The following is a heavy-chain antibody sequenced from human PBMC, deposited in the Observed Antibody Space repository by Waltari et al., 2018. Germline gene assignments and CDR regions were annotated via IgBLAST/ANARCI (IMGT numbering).Heavy chain of an antibody. V-gene: IGHV2-5*01. CDR1: GFSLTTSGVG. CDR2: IYWNDDK. D-gene: IGHD4-4*01. CDR3: AHNLGYSNCLDY. Sequence: QITLKESGPTLVKPTQTLTLTCTFSGFSLTTSGVGVGWIRQPPGKALEWLALIYWNDDKRYSPSLKSRLPITKDTSKNQVVLTMTNMDPVDTATYYCAHNLGYSNCLDYWGQGTLVTVSS. J-gene: IGHJ4*02.